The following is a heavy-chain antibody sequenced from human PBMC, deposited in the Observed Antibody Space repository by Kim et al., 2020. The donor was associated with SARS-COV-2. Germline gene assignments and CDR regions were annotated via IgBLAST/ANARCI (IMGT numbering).Heavy chain of an antibody. Sequence: SVKVSCKASGGTFSSYAISWVRQAPGQGLEWMGGIIPIFGTANYAQKFQGRVTITADESTSTAYMELSSLRSEDTAVYYCASLSGNTAMAKPPGYWGQGTLVTVSS. D-gene: IGHD5-18*01. CDR3: ASLSGNTAMAKPPGY. V-gene: IGHV1-69*13. J-gene: IGHJ4*02. CDR1: GGTFSSYA. CDR2: IIPIFGTA.